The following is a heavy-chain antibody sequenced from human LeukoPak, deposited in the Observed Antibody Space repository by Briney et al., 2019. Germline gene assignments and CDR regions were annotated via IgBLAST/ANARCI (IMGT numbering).Heavy chain of an antibody. CDR3: ARWGIRKYFYYMDV. CDR1: GYTFTSYG. Sequence: ASVKVSCKASGYTFTSYGISWVRQAPGQGFEWMGWISAYNGNTNYAQKLQGRVTMTTDTSTSTAYMELRSLRSDDTAVYYCARWGIRKYFYYMDVWGEGTTVTVSS. J-gene: IGHJ6*03. V-gene: IGHV1-18*01. D-gene: IGHD1-14*01. CDR2: ISAYNGNT.